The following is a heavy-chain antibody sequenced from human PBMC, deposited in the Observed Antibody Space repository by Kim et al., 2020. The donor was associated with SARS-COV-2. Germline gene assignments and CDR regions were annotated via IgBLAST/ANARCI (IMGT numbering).Heavy chain of an antibody. CDR3: VKGRGVTLYYGMDV. Sequence: GGSLRLSCSASGFTFSSCAIHWFRQAPGKGLEYVSGINNNGDTTYYADSVKGRFTISRDNSKNTLFLQMSILRAEDTAVYYCVKGRGVTLYYGMDVWGQGTTVTVSS. CDR1: GFTFSSCA. CDR2: INNNGDTT. D-gene: IGHD3-10*01. V-gene: IGHV3-64D*06. J-gene: IGHJ6*02.